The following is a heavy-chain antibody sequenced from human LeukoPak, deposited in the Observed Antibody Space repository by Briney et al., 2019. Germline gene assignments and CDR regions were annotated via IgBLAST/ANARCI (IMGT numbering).Heavy chain of an antibody. CDR3: ARDGTAGMVRGASDAFDI. J-gene: IGHJ3*02. CDR1: GGSISGYH. D-gene: IGHD3-10*01. Sequence: SETLSLTCNVSGGSISGYHWSWIRQPPGKGLEWLGYIYYSGSSNYNPSLKSRVTMSADTSKNQFSLKLSSVTAADTAVYYCARDGTAGMVRGASDAFDIWGQGTMVTVSS. CDR2: IYYSGSS. V-gene: IGHV4-59*01.